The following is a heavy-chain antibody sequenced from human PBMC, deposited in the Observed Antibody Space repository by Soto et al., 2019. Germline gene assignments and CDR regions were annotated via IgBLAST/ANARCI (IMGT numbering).Heavy chain of an antibody. CDR2: IYYSGST. Sequence: SLLMPVTWTVSGGSIVDSIYCRSMNSKPPGKGLEWIGSIYYSGSTYYNPSLKSRVTISVDTSKNQSSLKLSSVTAADTAVYYCASKQDRSSWYASGWFDPWGQGTLVTVSS. CDR1: GGSIVDSIYC. V-gene: IGHV4-39*01. D-gene: IGHD6-13*01. J-gene: IGHJ5*02. CDR3: ASKQDRSSWYASGWFDP.